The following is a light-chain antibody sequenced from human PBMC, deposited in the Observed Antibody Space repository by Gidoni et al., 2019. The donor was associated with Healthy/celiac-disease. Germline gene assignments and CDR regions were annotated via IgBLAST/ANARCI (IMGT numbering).Light chain of an antibody. J-gene: IGKJ2*01. Sequence: DIQMTQSPSTLSASVGDRVTITCRASQSISSWLAWYQQKPGKAPKLLIYKASSLESGVPSRFSGSGSGTEFTLTISSLQPDDFATYYCQQYNSYLYTXXXXTKXEIK. CDR1: QSISSW. CDR2: KAS. V-gene: IGKV1-5*03. CDR3: QQYNSYLYT.